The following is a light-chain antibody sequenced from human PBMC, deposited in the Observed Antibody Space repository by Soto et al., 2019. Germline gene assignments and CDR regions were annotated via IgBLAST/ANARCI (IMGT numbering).Light chain of an antibody. CDR1: QSVPNNY. Sequence: EIVLTQSPGTLSLSPGEKATLSCRASQSVPNNYVAWYQQKSGQAPGRLMFGAYLRASGVPDRFSGSGSGTDFTLTISRLEPEDFAVYHCQQYGISTTFGQGTKVE. V-gene: IGKV3-20*01. CDR3: QQYGISTT. CDR2: GAY. J-gene: IGKJ1*01.